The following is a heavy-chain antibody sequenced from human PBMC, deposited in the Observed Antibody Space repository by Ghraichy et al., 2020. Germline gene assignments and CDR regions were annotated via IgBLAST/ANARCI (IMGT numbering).Heavy chain of an antibody. CDR1: GGSFSGYY. D-gene: IGHD1-1*01. Sequence: SETLSLTCAVYGGSFSGYYWSWIRQPPGKGLEWIGEINHSGSTNYNPSLKSRVTISVDTSKNQFSLKLSSVTAADTAVYYWARGPGTTGTTAVDCWCQGTLVPVSP. V-gene: IGHV4-34*01. CDR2: INHSGST. CDR3: ARGPGTTGTTAVDC. J-gene: IGHJ4*02.